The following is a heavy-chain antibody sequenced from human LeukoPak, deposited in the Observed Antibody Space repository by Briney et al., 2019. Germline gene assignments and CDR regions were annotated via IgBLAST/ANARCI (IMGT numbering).Heavy chain of an antibody. D-gene: IGHD3-10*01. CDR2: INTNGSST. J-gene: IGHJ6*03. Sequence: PGGSLRLSCAASGFTFRSYWMHWVRHAPGKELVWVSRINTNGSSTSYADSVKGRFTISRDNAKNTLYLQMNSLRAEDTAVYYCARDHRGSGSRYYYYYMDVWGKGTTVTISS. CDR1: GFTFRSYW. CDR3: ARDHRGSGSRYYYYYMDV. V-gene: IGHV3-74*01.